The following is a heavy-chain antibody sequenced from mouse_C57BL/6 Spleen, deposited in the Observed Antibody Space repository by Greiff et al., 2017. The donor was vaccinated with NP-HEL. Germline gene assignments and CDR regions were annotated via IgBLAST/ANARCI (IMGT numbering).Heavy chain of an antibody. Sequence: QVQLQQPGAELVKPGASVKLSCKASGYTFTSYWMQWVKQRPGQGLEWIGEIDPSDSYTNYNQKFKGKATLTVDTSSSTAYMQLSSLTSEDSAVYYCARNYSSSALNYWGQGTTLTVSS. CDR2: IDPSDSYT. CDR1: GYTFTSYW. CDR3: ARNYSSSALNY. J-gene: IGHJ2*01. V-gene: IGHV1-50*01. D-gene: IGHD1-1*01.